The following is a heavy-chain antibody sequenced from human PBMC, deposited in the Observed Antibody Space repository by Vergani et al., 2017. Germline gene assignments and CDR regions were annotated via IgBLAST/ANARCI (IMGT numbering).Heavy chain of an antibody. J-gene: IGHJ4*02. D-gene: IGHD2-15*01. CDR2: ISGSGGST. CDR1: GFTFSSYA. Sequence: EVQLLESGGGLVQPGGSLRLSCAASGFTFSSYAMSWVRQAPGKGLEWVSAISGSGGSTYYADSVKGRFTISRDNAKNTLYLQMNSLRAEDTAVYYCARETCSGGSCYYNYWGQGTLVTVSS. V-gene: IGHV3-23*01. CDR3: ARETCSGGSCYYNY.